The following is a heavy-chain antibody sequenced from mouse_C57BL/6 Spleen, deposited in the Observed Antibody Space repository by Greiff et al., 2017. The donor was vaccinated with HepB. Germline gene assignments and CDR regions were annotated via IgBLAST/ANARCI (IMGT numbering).Heavy chain of an antibody. Sequence: VQRVESGAELARPGASVKLSCKASGYTFTSYGISWVKQRTGQGLEWIGEIYPRSGNTYYNEKFKGKATLTADKSSSTAYMELRSLTSEDSAVYFCARGDGSFFDYWGQGTTLTVSS. J-gene: IGHJ2*01. CDR1: GYTFTSYG. CDR3: ARGDGSFFDY. D-gene: IGHD2-3*01. CDR2: IYPRSGNT. V-gene: IGHV1-81*01.